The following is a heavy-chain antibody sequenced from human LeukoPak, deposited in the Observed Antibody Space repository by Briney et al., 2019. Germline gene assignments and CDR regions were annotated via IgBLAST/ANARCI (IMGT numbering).Heavy chain of an antibody. Sequence: GASVKVSCKASGYTFTGYYMHWVRQAPGQGLEWMGWINTNTGNPTYAQGFTGRFVFSLDTSVSTAYLQISSLKAEDTAVYYCARSPDLAVAEFDYWGQGTLVTVSS. CDR2: INTNTGNP. V-gene: IGHV7-4-1*02. CDR3: ARSPDLAVAEFDY. D-gene: IGHD6-19*01. J-gene: IGHJ4*02. CDR1: GYTFTGYY.